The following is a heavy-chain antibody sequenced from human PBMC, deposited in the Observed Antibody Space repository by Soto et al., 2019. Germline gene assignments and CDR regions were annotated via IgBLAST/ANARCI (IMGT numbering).Heavy chain of an antibody. CDR3: TTDWSDDYVLGMDV. J-gene: IGHJ6*02. V-gene: IGHV3-15*07. CDR2: IKSKTDGGTT. D-gene: IGHD4-17*01. CDR1: GFTFSNAW. Sequence: GGSLRLSCAASGFTFSNAWMNWVRQAPGKGLEWVGRIKSKTDGGTTDYAAPVKGRFTISRDDSKNTLYLQMNSLKTEDTAVYYCTTDWSDDYVLGMDVWGQGTTVTVSS.